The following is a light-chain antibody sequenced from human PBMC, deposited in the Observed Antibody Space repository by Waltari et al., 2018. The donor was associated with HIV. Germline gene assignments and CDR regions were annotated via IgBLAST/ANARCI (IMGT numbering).Light chain of an antibody. CDR2: DAS. CDR3: QQYENLPLT. CDR1: QDISNY. J-gene: IGKJ4*01. V-gene: IGKV1-33*01. Sequence: DIQMTQSPSSLSPSVGDSVTITCQASQDISNYLNWYQQKPGKAPKLLIYDASNLETGVPSRFSGSGSGTDFTFTISSLQPEDVATYYCQQYENLPLTFGGGTKVEIK.